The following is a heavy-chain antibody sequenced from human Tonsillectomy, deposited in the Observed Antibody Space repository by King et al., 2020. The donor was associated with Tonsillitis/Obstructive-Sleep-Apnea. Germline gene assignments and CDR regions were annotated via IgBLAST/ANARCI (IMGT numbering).Heavy chain of an antibody. CDR1: GFTFSNYA. CDR2: ISGSADST. CDR3: AKRMYSSGGETFEI. V-gene: IGHV3-23*04. D-gene: IGHD6-19*01. Sequence: VQLVESGGGLVQPGGSLRLSCAASGFTFSNYALSWVRQAPGKGLEWVSAISGSADSTYYADSVKGRFTISRDNSKNTLYLQMNSLRAEDPAVYYCAKRMYSSGGETFEIWGQGTMVTVSS. J-gene: IGHJ3*02.